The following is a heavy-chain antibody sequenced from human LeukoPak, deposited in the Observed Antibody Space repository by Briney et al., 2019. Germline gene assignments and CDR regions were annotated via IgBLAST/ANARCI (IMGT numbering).Heavy chain of an antibody. CDR2: IISDGITT. CDR1: EFTFSTYW. Sequence: PGGSLRLSCAASEFTFSTYWMHWVRQAPGKGLVWVSRIISDGITTRYADSVKGRFTISRDNAKNTLYLQMNSLRAEDKAVYYCAREDVDIAVAASGAFDIWGQGTMVTVSS. V-gene: IGHV3-74*01. J-gene: IGHJ3*02. D-gene: IGHD6-19*01. CDR3: AREDVDIAVAASGAFDI.